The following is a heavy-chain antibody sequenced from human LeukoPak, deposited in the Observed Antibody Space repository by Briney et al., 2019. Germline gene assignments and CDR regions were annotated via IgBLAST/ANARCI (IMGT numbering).Heavy chain of an antibody. D-gene: IGHD5-24*01. V-gene: IGHV4-34*01. J-gene: IGHJ4*02. Sequence: PSETLSLTCAVYGGSFSCYFWSWIRQPPGKGLEWIGEINHSGSTNYNPSLKSRVTITGDASKNQFSRKLSSVTAADTAVYYGAGGPRWLQRQSYFDYWGQGTLVTVSS. CDR3: AGGPRWLQRQSYFDY. CDR2: INHSGST. CDR1: GGSFSCYF.